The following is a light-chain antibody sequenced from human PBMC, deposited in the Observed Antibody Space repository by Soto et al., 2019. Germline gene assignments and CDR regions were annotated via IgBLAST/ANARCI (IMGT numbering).Light chain of an antibody. CDR2: DAS. J-gene: IGKJ3*01. CDR1: QSISSW. Sequence: DIQMTQSPSTPSASVGDRVTITCRASQSISSWLAWYQQKPGKAPKLLIYDASSLESGVPSRFSGSGSGTEFTLTISSLQPDDFATYYCQQYNSYSLFGPGTKVDIK. CDR3: QQYNSYSL. V-gene: IGKV1-5*01.